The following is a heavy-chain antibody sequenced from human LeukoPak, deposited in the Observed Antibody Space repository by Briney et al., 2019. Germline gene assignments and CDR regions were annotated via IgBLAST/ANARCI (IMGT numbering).Heavy chain of an antibody. Sequence: PSETLSLTCTVSGGSISSGGYYWSWIRQHPGKGLEWIGYIYYSGSTYYNPSLKSRVTISVDTSKNQFSLKLSSVTAADTAVYYCARVRGGYDPYWYFDLGPWHPGHCLL. CDR3: ARVRGGYDPYWYFDL. J-gene: IGHJ2*01. CDR2: IYYSGST. CDR1: GGSISSGGYY. V-gene: IGHV4-31*03. D-gene: IGHD5-12*01.